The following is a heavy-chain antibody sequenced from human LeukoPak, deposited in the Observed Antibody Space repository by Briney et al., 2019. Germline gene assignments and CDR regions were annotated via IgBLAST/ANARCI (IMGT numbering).Heavy chain of an antibody. CDR3: FCYIKLIILTGYFFAY. D-gene: IGHD3-9*01. V-gene: IGHV3-23*01. CDR1: GFIFRDYG. J-gene: IGHJ4*02. CDR2: ISSVGSGGIT. Sequence: GGSLRLSCAASGFIFRDYGMTWVRQAPGKGLKWVSSISSVGSGGITYYADSVKVRFTISRDNSKTILYLHMASRRVEARLVYSCFCYIKLIILTGYFFAYWGQRTLVTVSS.